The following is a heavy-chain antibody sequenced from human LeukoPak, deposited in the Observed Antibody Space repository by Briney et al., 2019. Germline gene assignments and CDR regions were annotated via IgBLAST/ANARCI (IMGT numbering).Heavy chain of an antibody. CDR1: GGSFSGYN. V-gene: IGHV4-34*01. Sequence: SETLSLTCAVYGGSFSGYNWSWIRQPPGKGLEWIGEINHSGSTNYNPSLKSRVTISVDTSKNQFSLKLSSVTAADTAVYYCARGGYNSRRDNWFDPWGQGTLVTVSS. CDR3: ARGGYNSRRDNWFDP. D-gene: IGHD5-12*01. J-gene: IGHJ5*02. CDR2: INHSGST.